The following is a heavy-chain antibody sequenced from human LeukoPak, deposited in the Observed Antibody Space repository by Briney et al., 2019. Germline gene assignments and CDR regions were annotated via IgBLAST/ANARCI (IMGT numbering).Heavy chain of an antibody. CDR3: AREGGYGDYELGY. CDR1: GFTFSSYS. V-gene: IGHV3-48*01. D-gene: IGHD4-17*01. Sequence: GGSLRLSCAASGFTFSSYSMNWVRQAPGKGLEWVSYISSSSSTIYYADSVKGRFTISRDNAKNSLYLQMNSLRADDTAVYYCAREGGYGDYELGYWGQGTLVTVSS. CDR2: ISSSSSTI. J-gene: IGHJ4*02.